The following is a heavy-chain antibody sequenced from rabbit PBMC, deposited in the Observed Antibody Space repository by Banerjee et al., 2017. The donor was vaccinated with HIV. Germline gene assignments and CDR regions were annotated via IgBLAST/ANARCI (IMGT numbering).Heavy chain of an antibody. CDR2: IYVGSVINT. CDR3: ARDAGYSYATGYFNL. V-gene: IGHV1S45*01. CDR1: GFSFSSSYY. Sequence: QEQLEESGGDLVKPEGSLTLTCTASGFSFSSSYYMCWVRQAPGKGLEWIACIYVGSVINTYCASWAKGRFTISKTSSTTVTLQMTSLTAADTATYFCARDAGYSYATGYFNLWGQGTLVTVS. D-gene: IGHD6-1*01. J-gene: IGHJ4*01.